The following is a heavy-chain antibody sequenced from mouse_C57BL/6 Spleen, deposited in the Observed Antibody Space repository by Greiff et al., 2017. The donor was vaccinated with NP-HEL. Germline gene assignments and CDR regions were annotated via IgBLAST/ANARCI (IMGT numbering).Heavy chain of an antibody. V-gene: IGHV5-4*01. CDR2: ISDGGSYT. CDR3: ARDGYYGSSFWFAY. Sequence: VKLVESGGGLVKPGGSLKLSCAASGFTFSSYAMSWVRQTPEKRLEWVATISDGGSYTYYPDNVKGRFTISRDNAKNNLYLQMSHLKSEDTAMYYCARDGYYGSSFWFAYWGQGTLVTVSA. D-gene: IGHD1-1*01. J-gene: IGHJ3*01. CDR1: GFTFSSYA.